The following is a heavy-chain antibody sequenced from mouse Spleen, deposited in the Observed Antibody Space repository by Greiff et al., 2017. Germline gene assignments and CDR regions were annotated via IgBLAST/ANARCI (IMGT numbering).Heavy chain of an antibody. V-gene: IGHV2-5*01. CDR1: GFSLTSYG. Sequence: QVQLQQSGPGLVQPSQSLSITCTVSGFSLTSYGVHWVRQSPGKGLEWLGVIWRGGSTDYNAAFMSRLSITKDNSKSQVFFKMNSLQADDTAIYYCAKKGGITTDPLYYYAMDYWGQGTSVTVSS. CDR3: AKKGGITTDPLYYYAMDY. D-gene: IGHD1-1*01. J-gene: IGHJ4*01. CDR2: IWRGGST.